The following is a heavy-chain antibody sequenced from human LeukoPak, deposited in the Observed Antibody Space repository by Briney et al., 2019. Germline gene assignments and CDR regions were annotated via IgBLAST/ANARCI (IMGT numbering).Heavy chain of an antibody. Sequence: QAGGSLRPSCAASGFTFKTYWMIWVRRTPGKGLEWVANINQDGSEKYYVDSVKGRFTVSRDNAKNSLYLQLNSLRAEDTAVYYCGTRAYWGQGTLVTVSS. V-gene: IGHV3-7*01. CDR2: INQDGSEK. J-gene: IGHJ4*02. CDR3: GTRAY. CDR1: GFTFKTYW.